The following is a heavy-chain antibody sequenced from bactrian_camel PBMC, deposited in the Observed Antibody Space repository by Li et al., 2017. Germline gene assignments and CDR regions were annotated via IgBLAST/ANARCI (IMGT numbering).Heavy chain of an antibody. CDR3: AAHQSPGPCLVSTPHPELFNY. CDR2: IYGDRGYT. J-gene: IGHJ4*01. D-gene: IGHD2*01. CDR1: GASRYC. V-gene: IGHV3S1*01. Sequence: VQLVESGGGSVQAGGSLKLSCEASGASRYCMGWFRQAPGKDREGVASIYGDRGYTYYADSVQGRYTISKDNAKGTLYLQMNSMKTEDTAIYYCAAHQSPGPCLVSTPHPELFNYRGQGTQVTVSS.